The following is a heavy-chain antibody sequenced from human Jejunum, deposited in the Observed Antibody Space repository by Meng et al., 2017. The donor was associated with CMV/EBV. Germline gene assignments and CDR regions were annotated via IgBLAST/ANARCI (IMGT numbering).Heavy chain of an antibody. Sequence: ESCPGLGNSLAALPLSSGASVGSLITYYWSWSRPPPGKGLGWIGNNYYSGSTNYNPSLASRVTISVDSSKNQFSLKLSSVTAADTAVYYCARHQNGGTYPLDYWGQGTLVTVSS. CDR3: ARHQNGGTYPLDY. D-gene: IGHD3-16*02. CDR1: VGSLITYY. V-gene: IGHV4-59*08. J-gene: IGHJ4*02. CDR2: NYYSGST.